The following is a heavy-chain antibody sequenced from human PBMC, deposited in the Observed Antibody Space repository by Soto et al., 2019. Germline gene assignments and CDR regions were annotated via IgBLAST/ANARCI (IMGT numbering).Heavy chain of an antibody. D-gene: IGHD6-6*01. Sequence: QMQLVQSGAEVKKHGSSVKVSCKASGGTISSYAITWVRQAPGQGLEWMGRIIPIFGTANYNQKFQGRVTITADESTSTAYMELSSLRSEDTAVYYCARNECSTTFYYYGMDVWGQGTTVTVSS. CDR1: GGTISSYA. V-gene: IGHV1-69*01. J-gene: IGHJ6*02. CDR2: IIPIFGTA. CDR3: ARNECSTTFYYYGMDV.